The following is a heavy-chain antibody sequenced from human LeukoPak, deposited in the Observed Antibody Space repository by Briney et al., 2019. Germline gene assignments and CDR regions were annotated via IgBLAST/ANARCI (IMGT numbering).Heavy chain of an antibody. CDR1: SGSISSGGYY. CDR3: ASLYGSRYFQH. J-gene: IGHJ1*01. CDR2: IYYRGNT. D-gene: IGHD3-10*01. V-gene: IGHV4-31*03. Sequence: SETLSLTCTVSSGSISSGGYYWSWVRQHPGKGLEWIAYIYYRGNTYYNPPLQSRVTISVDTSKNQFSLKLSSVTAADTAVYYCASLYGSRYFQHWGQGTLVTVSS.